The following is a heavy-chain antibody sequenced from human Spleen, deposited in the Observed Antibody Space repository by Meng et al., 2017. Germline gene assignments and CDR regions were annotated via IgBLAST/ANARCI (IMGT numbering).Heavy chain of an antibody. Sequence: QLQVQEAGPGLVKPSETLSLTCAVSGGSISSGRYYWNWIRQASGKGLEWIGSVYYSGITYYNPSLESRVTISVDTSKNQFSLKLSSVTAADTAVYYCARDLWELRYKAPFDPWGQGILVTVSS. V-gene: IGHV4-39*07. J-gene: IGHJ5*02. CDR1: GGSISSGRYY. D-gene: IGHD3-16*01. CDR2: VYYSGIT. CDR3: ARDLWELRYKAPFDP.